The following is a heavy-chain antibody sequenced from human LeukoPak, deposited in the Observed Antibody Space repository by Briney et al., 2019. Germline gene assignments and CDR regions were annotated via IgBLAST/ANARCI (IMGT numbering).Heavy chain of an antibody. J-gene: IGHJ2*01. D-gene: IGHD3-9*01. CDR3: ARDSPEERYFDWLLRDWYFDL. V-gene: IGHV3-48*03. Sequence: PGGSLRLSCAASGFTFSSYEMNWVHQAPGKGLEWASYISSSGSTIYYADSVKGRFTISRDNAKNSLYLQMNSLRAEDTAVYYCARDSPEERYFDWLLRDWYFDLWGRGTLVTVSS. CDR1: GFTFSSYE. CDR2: ISSSGSTI.